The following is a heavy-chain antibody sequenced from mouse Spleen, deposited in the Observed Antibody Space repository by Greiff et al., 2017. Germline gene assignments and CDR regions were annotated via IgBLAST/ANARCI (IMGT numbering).Heavy chain of an antibody. CDR1: GFNIKDTY. V-gene: IGHV14-3*02. D-gene: IGHD1-1*01. CDR2: IDPANGNT. J-gene: IGHJ2*01. CDR3: ARYDYYGSSYGYFDY. Sequence: EVQLQESGAELVKPGASVKLSCTASGFNIKDTYMHWVKQRPEQGLEWIGRIDPANGNTKYDPKFQGKATITADTSSNTAYLQLSSLTSEDTAVYYCARYDYYGSSYGYFDYWGHGTTLTVSS.